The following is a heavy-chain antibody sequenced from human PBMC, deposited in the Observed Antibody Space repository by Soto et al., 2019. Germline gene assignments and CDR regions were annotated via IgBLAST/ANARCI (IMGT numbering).Heavy chain of an antibody. CDR2: IYYSGST. D-gene: IGHD6-13*01. CDR1: GGSISSSSYY. V-gene: IGHV4-39*01. Sequence: QLQLQESGPGLVKPSETLSLTCTVSGGSISSSSYYWGWIRQPPGKGLEWIGSIYYSGSTYYNPSLKRRLTISVDTSKTQLSLKLSAVTAADTAVYYCARRGWQLDVWGQGTTVTVSS. CDR3: ARRGWQLDV. J-gene: IGHJ6*02.